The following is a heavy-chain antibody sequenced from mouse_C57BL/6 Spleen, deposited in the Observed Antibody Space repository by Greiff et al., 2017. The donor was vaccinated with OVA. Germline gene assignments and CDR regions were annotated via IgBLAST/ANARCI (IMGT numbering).Heavy chain of an antibody. Sequence: EVHLVESGGGLVQPGGSLSLSCAASGFTFTDYYMSWVRQPPGKALEWLGFIRNKANGYTTEYSASVKGRFTISRDNSQSILYLQMNALRAEDSATYYCASYVGGFAYWGQGTLVTVSA. CDR2: IRNKANGYTT. CDR1: GFTFTDYY. CDR3: ASYVGGFAY. J-gene: IGHJ3*01. V-gene: IGHV7-3*01.